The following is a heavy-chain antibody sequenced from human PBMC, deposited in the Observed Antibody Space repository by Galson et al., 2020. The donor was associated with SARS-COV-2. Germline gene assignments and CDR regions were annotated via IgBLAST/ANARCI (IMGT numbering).Heavy chain of an antibody. CDR2: IYHSGST. CDR3: ARSSGYYEKVGSG. V-gene: IGHV4-4*02. J-gene: IGHJ4*02. Sequence: SETLSLTCAVSGGSISSSNWWSWVRQPPGKGLEWIGEIYHSGSTNYNPSLKSRVTISVDKSKNQFSLKLSSVTAADTAVYYCARSSGYYEKVGSGWCQGTLVTVSS. CDR1: GGSISSSNW. D-gene: IGHD3-3*01.